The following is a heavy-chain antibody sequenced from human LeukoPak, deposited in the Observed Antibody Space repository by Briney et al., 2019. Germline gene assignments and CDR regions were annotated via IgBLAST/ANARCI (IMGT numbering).Heavy chain of an antibody. CDR3: ARPAVAGTPMGY. Sequence: SVKVSCKASGGTFSSYAISWVRQAPGQGLEWMGRIIPILGIANYAQKFQGRVAITADKSTSTAYMELSSLRSEDTAVYYCARPAVAGTPMGYWGQGTLVTASS. CDR1: GGTFSSYA. D-gene: IGHD6-19*01. J-gene: IGHJ4*02. CDR2: IIPILGIA. V-gene: IGHV1-69*04.